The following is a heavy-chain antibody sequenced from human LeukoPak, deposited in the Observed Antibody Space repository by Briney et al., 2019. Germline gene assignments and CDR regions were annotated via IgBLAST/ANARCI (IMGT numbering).Heavy chain of an antibody. V-gene: IGHV3-23*01. D-gene: IGHD3-22*01. CDR2: ISDTGNT. J-gene: IGHJ5*02. CDR3: ARGLNYYDSSGYYYVSYWLDP. CDR1: GFTLSSYA. Sequence: GGSLRLSCAASGFTLSSYAMSWVRQAPGKGLEWVSAISDTGNTYHADSVKGRFTISRDSSKNTLFLQMNRLRPEDAAVYYCARGLNYYDSSGYYYVSYWLDPWGQGTLVTVSS.